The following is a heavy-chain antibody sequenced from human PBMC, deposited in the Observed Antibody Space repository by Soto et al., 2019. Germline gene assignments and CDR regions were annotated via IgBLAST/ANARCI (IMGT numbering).Heavy chain of an antibody. CDR3: ARTPMYSSSFPDY. V-gene: IGHV1-69*13. Sequence: SVKVSCKASGGTFSSYAISWVRQAPGQGLEWMGGIIPIFGTANYAQKFQGRVTITADESTSTAYMELSSLRSEDTAVYYCARTPMYSSSFPDYWGQGTLVTVSS. D-gene: IGHD6-13*01. CDR1: GGTFSSYA. J-gene: IGHJ4*02. CDR2: IIPIFGTA.